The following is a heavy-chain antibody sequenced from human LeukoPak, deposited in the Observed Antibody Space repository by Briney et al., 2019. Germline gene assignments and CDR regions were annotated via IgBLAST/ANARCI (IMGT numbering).Heavy chain of an antibody. CDR2: IYYSGST. V-gene: IGHV4-61*01. Sequence: SETLSLTCTVSGGSISSSSYYWSWIRQPPGKGLEWIGYIYYSGSTNYNPSLRSRVTISVDTSKNQFSLKLSSVTAADTAVYYCARGRDFDYWGQGTLVTVSS. CDR1: GGSISSSSYY. J-gene: IGHJ4*02. CDR3: ARGRDFDY.